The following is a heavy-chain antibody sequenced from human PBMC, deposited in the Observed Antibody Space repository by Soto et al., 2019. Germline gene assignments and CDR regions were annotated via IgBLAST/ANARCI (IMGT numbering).Heavy chain of an antibody. Sequence: EVQLVESGGGLVKPGGSLRLSCTASGFAFNTYSMNWVRHAPGNGLEWVSSINEDSTYIYYEDSLRGRITISRDNAKDSLFLQMNSLRPDDTAVYYCVRDLGRYFRSGYMDLWGDGATVTVSS. J-gene: IGHJ6*03. CDR3: VRDLGRYFRSGYMDL. CDR1: GFAFNTYS. D-gene: IGHD3-9*01. V-gene: IGHV3-21*02. CDR2: INEDSTYI.